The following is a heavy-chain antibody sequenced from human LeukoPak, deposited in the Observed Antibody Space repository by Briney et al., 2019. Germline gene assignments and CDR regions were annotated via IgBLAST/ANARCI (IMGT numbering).Heavy chain of an antibody. CDR2: TNSDGSST. Sequence: GGSLRLSCAASGFTSSSYWMHWVRQAPGKGLVWVSRTNSDGSSTYYADSVKGRFTISKDNAENTVYLQMNSLRADDTAVYYCARGGYYVSVSFDCWGQGTLVTVSS. D-gene: IGHD3-10*01. CDR3: ARGGYYVSVSFDC. V-gene: IGHV3-74*01. CDR1: GFTSSSYW. J-gene: IGHJ4*02.